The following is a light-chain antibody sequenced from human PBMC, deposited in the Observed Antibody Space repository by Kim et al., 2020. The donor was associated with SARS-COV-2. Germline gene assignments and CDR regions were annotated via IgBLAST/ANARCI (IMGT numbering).Light chain of an antibody. CDR1: SSDVGSYNY. CDR3: SSFSSSSTWV. J-gene: IGLJ3*02. CDR2: DVT. V-gene: IGLV2-14*03. Sequence: QSALTQPASVSGSPGQSITISCIGTSSDVGSYNYVSWYQQHPGKAPKLMIYDVTKRPSGVSNRFSGSKSGNTASLTISGLQAEDEADYYCSSFSSSSTWVFGGGTKLTVL.